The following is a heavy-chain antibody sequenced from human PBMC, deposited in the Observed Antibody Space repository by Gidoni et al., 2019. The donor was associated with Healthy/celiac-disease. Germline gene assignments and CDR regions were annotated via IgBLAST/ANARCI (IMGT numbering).Heavy chain of an antibody. V-gene: IGHV4-31*03. CDR2: IYYSGST. Sequence: QVQLQESGPGLVKPSQTLSLTCTVPGGSISSCGYYWSWIRQHPGKGLEWIGYIYYSGSTYYNPSLKSRVTISVDTSKNQFSLKLSSVTAADTAVYYCARESRGRDGYNGAFFVYWGQGTLVTVSS. CDR1: GGSISSCGYY. CDR3: ARESRGRDGYNGAFFVY. D-gene: IGHD5-12*01. J-gene: IGHJ4*02.